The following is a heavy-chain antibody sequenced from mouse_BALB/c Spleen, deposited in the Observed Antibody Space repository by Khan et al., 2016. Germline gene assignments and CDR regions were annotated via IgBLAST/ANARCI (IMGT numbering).Heavy chain of an antibody. CDR2: IDPANGNT. CDR3: ARSPYKYDVGFAY. D-gene: IGHD2-14*01. V-gene: IGHV14-3*02. CDR1: GFNIKDTY. J-gene: IGHJ3*01. Sequence: EVQLQQSGAELVKPGASVKLSCTASGFNIKDTYMHWVKQRPEQGLEWIGRIDPANGNTKYDPKFQGKATITADTSSNTAYLQLSSLTSEDTAVYYCARSPYKYDVGFAYWGQGTLVPVS.